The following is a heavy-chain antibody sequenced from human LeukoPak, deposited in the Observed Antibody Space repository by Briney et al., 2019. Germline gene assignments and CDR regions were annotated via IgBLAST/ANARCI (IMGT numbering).Heavy chain of an antibody. V-gene: IGHV3-30*18. Sequence: PGRSLRLSSAASGFTFSSSGMHWVRQAPGKGLQSAAVISYDGSNKYYTNSVKGRFTISRDNSKNTVYLQMNSLRVEDTAVYYCAKGQPGGTQLPSWAPYYFDYWGQGTLVTVSS. CDR1: GFTFSSSG. CDR3: AKGQPGGTQLPSWAPYYFDY. CDR2: ISYDGSNK. J-gene: IGHJ4*02. D-gene: IGHD5-18*01.